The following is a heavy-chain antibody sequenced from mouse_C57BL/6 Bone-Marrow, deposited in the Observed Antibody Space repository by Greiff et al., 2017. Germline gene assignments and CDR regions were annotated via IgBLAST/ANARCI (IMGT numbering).Heavy chain of an antibody. V-gene: IGHV1-72*01. Sequence: QVQLQQPGAELVKPGASVKLSCKASGYTFTSYWMHWVKQRPGRGLEWIGRIDPYSGGTKYNEKFKSKATLTVDKPSSTAYMQLSSLTSEDSAVYYCASPYDYDWNWFAYWGQGTLVTVSA. CDR2: IDPYSGGT. CDR3: ASPYDYDWNWFAY. J-gene: IGHJ3*01. CDR1: GYTFTSYW. D-gene: IGHD2-4*01.